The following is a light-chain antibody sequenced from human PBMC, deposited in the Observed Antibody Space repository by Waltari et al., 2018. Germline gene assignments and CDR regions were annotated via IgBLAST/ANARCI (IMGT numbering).Light chain of an antibody. J-gene: IGLJ2*01. V-gene: IGLV2-8*01. CDR3: SSYAGTNMLE. Sequence: QSALTQPPSASGSPGQSVTIPCTGTSSDVGGYNFVSWYQQHPGKAPKLMIFEVNKRPSGVPDRFSGSKSGNTASLTVSGLQSEDEADYYCSSYAGTNMLEFGGGTKLTVL. CDR2: EVN. CDR1: SSDVGGYNF.